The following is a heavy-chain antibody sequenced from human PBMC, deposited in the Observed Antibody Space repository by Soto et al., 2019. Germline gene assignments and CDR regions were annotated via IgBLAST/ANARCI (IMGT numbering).Heavy chain of an antibody. CDR3: ARLPDYDFWSGYDY. V-gene: IGHV3-48*02. Sequence: GGSLRLSCAASGFTFSSYSMNWVRQAPGKGLEWVSYISSSSSTIYYADSVKGRFTISRDNAKNSLYLQMNSLRDEDTAVYYCARLPDYDFWSGYDYWGQGTLVTVSS. J-gene: IGHJ4*02. CDR2: ISSSSSTI. CDR1: GFTFSSYS. D-gene: IGHD3-3*01.